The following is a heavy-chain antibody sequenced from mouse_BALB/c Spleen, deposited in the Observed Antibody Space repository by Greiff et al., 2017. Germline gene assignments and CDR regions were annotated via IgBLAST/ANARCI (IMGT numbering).Heavy chain of an antibody. V-gene: IGHV2-9*02. J-gene: IGHJ4*01. Sequence: QVQLKESGPGLVAPSQSLSITCTVSGFSLTSYGVHWVRQPPGKGLEWLGVIWAGGSTNYNSALMSRLSISKDNSKSQVFFKMNSLQANDTAIYYCARAMPSYYYAMDYWGQGTSVTVSS. CDR1: GFSLTSYG. CDR2: IWAGGST. CDR3: ARAMPSYYYAMDY.